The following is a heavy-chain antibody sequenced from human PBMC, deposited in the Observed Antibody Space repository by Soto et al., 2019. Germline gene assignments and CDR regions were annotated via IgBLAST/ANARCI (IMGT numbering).Heavy chain of an antibody. J-gene: IGHJ4*02. CDR1: GFTFSSYW. V-gene: IGHV3-7*03. Sequence: GGSLRLSCAASGFTFSSYWMSWVRQAPGRGLEWMANIKYDGSEKYYVDSVKGRLTISRDDAKNSLYLQMNSLRAEDTAVYYCASSPHKDSRPDYWGQGTLVTVSS. CDR3: ASSPHKDSRPDY. CDR2: IKYDGSEK. D-gene: IGHD3-22*01.